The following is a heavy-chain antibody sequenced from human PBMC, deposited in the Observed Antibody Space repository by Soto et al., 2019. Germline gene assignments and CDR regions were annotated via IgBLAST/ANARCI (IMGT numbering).Heavy chain of an antibody. Sequence: SETLSLTCTVSGGSISSSSYYWGWIRQPPGKGLEWIGSIYYSGSTYYNPSLKSRVTISVDTSKNQFSLKLSSVTAADTAVYYCARQDNDFWSGFPYYYYMDVWGKGTTVTVSS. D-gene: IGHD3-3*01. V-gene: IGHV4-39*01. CDR2: IYYSGST. CDR3: ARQDNDFWSGFPYYYYMDV. J-gene: IGHJ6*03. CDR1: GGSISSSSYY.